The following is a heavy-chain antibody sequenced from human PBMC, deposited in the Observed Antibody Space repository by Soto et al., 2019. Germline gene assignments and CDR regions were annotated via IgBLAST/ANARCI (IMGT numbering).Heavy chain of an antibody. J-gene: IGHJ6*02. CDR2: IFYSGTT. Sequence: SETLSLTCTVSGDSISSTDYYWSWIRQTPGKGLEWIGHIFYSGTTYYNPSLKSRLTISVDTSKNHFSLRLTSVTAADTAVYYCARDLWVEPELYYYGMDVWGQGTTVTVSS. CDR1: GDSISSTDYY. V-gene: IGHV4-30-4*01. D-gene: IGHD1-1*01. CDR3: ARDLWVEPELYYYGMDV.